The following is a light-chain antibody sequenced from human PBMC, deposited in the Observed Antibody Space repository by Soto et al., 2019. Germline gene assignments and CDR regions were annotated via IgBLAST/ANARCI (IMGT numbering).Light chain of an antibody. Sequence: EIVMTQSPATLSVSPGERVTLSCRASQSVSSNLAWYQQKVGQAPRLLIYGASTRATGIPARFSGSGSGTEFTLTISSLQSEDVATYYCQKYNSARWTFGQGTKVEIK. CDR2: GAS. CDR1: QSVSSN. V-gene: IGKV3-15*01. CDR3: QKYNSARWT. J-gene: IGKJ1*01.